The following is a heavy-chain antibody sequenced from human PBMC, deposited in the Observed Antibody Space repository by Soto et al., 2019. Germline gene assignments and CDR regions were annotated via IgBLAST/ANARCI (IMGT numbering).Heavy chain of an antibody. CDR1: GFTFGDYA. Sequence: PGGSLRLSWTASGFTFGDYAMSWFRQAPGKGLEWVGFIRSKAYGGTREYAASVKGRFTISRDDSKSIAYLQMNSLKTEDTAVYYCTSQTVTGAFDIWGQGTVVTVSS. V-gene: IGHV3-49*03. J-gene: IGHJ3*02. CDR2: IRSKAYGGTR. D-gene: IGHD4-17*01. CDR3: TSQTVTGAFDI.